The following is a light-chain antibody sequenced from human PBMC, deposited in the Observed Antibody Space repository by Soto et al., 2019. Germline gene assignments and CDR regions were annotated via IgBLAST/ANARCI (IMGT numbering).Light chain of an antibody. CDR1: QSVSSGY. V-gene: IGKV3-20*01. J-gene: IGKJ4*01. CDR3: QQYGSSPLT. Sequence: ENVLTQSPGTLSLSPGERATLSCRASQSVSSGYLAWYQRKPGQAPRLLIFGASSRATDIPDRFSGSGSGTDFTLTISRLEPEDFAVYYCQQYGSSPLTFGGGTKVEIK. CDR2: GAS.